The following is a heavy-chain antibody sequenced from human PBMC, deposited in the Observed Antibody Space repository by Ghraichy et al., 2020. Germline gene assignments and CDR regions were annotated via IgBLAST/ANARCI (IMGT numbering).Heavy chain of an antibody. Sequence: SQTLSLTCAISGDSVSSNSAAWNWIRQSPSRGLEWLGRTYYRSKWYNDYAVSVKSRITINPDTSKNQFSLQLNSVTPEDTAVYYCARDLLGDGYITIYYYYGMDVWGQGTTVTVSS. V-gene: IGHV6-1*01. CDR2: TYYRSKWYN. D-gene: IGHD5-24*01. CDR3: ARDLLGDGYITIYYYYGMDV. CDR1: GDSVSSNSAA. J-gene: IGHJ6*02.